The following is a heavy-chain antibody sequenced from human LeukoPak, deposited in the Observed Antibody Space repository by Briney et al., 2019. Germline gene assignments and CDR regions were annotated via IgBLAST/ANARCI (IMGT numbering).Heavy chain of an antibody. CDR2: INPNSGGT. D-gene: IGHD3-22*01. CDR3: ARAPMIVVVFPPRVDY. V-gene: IGHV1-2*02. CDR1: GYTFTGYY. Sequence: GASVKVSCKTSGYTFTGYYMRWVRQAPGQGLEWMGWINPNSGGTNYAQKFQDRVTMTGDASISTAYMELSRLTSDDTAVYYCARAPMIVVVFPPRVDYWGQGTLVTVSS. J-gene: IGHJ4*02.